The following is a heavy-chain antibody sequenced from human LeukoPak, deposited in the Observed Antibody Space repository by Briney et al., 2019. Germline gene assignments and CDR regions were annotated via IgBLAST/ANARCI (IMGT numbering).Heavy chain of an antibody. V-gene: IGHV3-23*01. CDR1: GFTFSSYA. Sequence: HPGGSLRLSCAASGFTFSSYAMSWLRQAPGKGLEWVSVISDSGGSTYYADSVKGRFTISRDNSKNTLYLQMNSLRAEDTAVYYCAKDLQVSALRYFDWLQTFDYWGQGTLVTVSS. CDR2: ISDSGGST. CDR3: AKDLQVSALRYFDWLQTFDY. J-gene: IGHJ4*02. D-gene: IGHD3-9*01.